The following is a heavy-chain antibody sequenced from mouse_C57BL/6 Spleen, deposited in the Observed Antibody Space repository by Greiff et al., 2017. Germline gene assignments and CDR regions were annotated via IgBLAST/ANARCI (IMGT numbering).Heavy chain of an antibody. V-gene: IGHV1-82*01. D-gene: IGHD3-2*02. CDR1: GYAFSSSW. CDR3: AKDSSGYVGGLDY. Sequence: VQLQQSGPELVKPGASVKISCKASGYAFSSSWMNWVKQRPGKGLEWIGRIYPGDGDTNYNGKFKGKATLTADKSSSTAYMQLSSLTSEDSAVYFCAKDSSGYVGGLDYWGQGTSVTVSA. CDR2: IYPGDGDT. J-gene: IGHJ4*01.